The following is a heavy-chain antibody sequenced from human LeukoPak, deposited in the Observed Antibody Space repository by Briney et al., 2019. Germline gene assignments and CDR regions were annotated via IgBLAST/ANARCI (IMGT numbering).Heavy chain of an antibody. V-gene: IGHV1-2*02. Sequence: ASVKVSCKASGYTFTNYYMHWVRQAPGQGLEWMGWINPNSGGTNYAQKFQGRVTMTRDTSISTAYMELSRLRSDDTAVYYCARDPSTIFGVVSWFDPWGQGTLVTVSS. CDR2: INPNSGGT. CDR1: GYTFTNYY. D-gene: IGHD3-3*01. CDR3: ARDPSTIFGVVSWFDP. J-gene: IGHJ5*02.